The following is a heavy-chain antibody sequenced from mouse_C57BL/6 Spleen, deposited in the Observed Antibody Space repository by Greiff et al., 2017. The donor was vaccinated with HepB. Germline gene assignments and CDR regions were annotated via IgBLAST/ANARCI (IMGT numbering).Heavy chain of an antibody. CDR3: ARVGYSHYYAMDY. J-gene: IGHJ4*01. V-gene: IGHV5-4*01. CDR2: ISDGGSYT. Sequence: EVQGVESGGGLVKPGGSLKLSCAASGFTFSSYAMSWVRQTPEKRLEWVATISDGGSYTYYPDNVKGRFTISRDNAKNNLYLQMSHLKSEDTAMYYCARVGYSHYYAMDYWGQGTSVTVSS. D-gene: IGHD2-14*01. CDR1: GFTFSSYA.